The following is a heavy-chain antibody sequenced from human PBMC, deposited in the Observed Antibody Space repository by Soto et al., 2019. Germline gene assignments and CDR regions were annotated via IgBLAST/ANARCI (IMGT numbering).Heavy chain of an antibody. CDR1: GYTFTSYY. CDR2: INPSGGST. J-gene: IGHJ3*02. V-gene: IGHV1-46*01. Sequence: ASVKVSCKASGYTFTSYYMHWVRQAPGQGLEWMGIINPSGGSTSYAQKFQGRVTMTRDTSTSTVHMELSSLRSEDTAVYYCAREGSITMIVVAPPGDAFDIWGQGTMVTVSS. CDR3: AREGSITMIVVAPPGDAFDI. D-gene: IGHD3-22*01.